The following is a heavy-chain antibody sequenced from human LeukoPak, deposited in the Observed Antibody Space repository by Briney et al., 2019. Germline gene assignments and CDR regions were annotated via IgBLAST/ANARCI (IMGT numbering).Heavy chain of an antibody. CDR3: ARHYYGSGSYQRYFDY. D-gene: IGHD3-10*01. CDR1: GGSISSYY. Sequence: SETLSLTCTVSGGSISSYYWSWIRQPPGKGLEWIGYIYYSGSTNYNPSLKSRVTISVDTSKNQFSLKLSSVTAADTAVYYCARHYYGSGSYQRYFDYWGQGTLVTVSS. CDR2: IYYSGST. J-gene: IGHJ4*02. V-gene: IGHV4-59*08.